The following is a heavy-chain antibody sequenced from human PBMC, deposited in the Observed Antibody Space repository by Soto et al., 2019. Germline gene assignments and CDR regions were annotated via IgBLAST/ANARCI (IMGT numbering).Heavy chain of an antibody. CDR2: ISYDGSNK. J-gene: IGHJ4*02. Sequence: QVQLVESGGGVVQPGRSLRLSCAASGFTFSSYAMHWVRQAPGKGLELVAVISYDGSNKYYADSVKGRFTISRDNSKNTLYLQMNSLRAEDTAVYYCARAGSSSSGFDYWGQGTLVTVSS. CDR3: ARAGSSSSGFDY. D-gene: IGHD6-6*01. CDR1: GFTFSSYA. V-gene: IGHV3-30-3*01.